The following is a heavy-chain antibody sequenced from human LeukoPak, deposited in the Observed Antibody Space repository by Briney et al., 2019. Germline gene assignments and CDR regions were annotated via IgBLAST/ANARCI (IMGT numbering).Heavy chain of an antibody. V-gene: IGHV3-21*01. CDR3: ASFIDY. CDR1: GFTFNSYS. CDR2: ISSGSSYI. J-gene: IGHJ4*02. Sequence: GWALRLSCAASGFTFNSYSMNWVRQAPGKGLEWVSSISSGSSYIYYADSVKGRFTISRDNAKNSLYLQMNSLRAEDTAVYYCASFIDYWGQGTLVTVYS.